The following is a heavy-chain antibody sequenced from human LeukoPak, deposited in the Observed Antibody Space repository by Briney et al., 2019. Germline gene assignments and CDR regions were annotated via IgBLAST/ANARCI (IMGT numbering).Heavy chain of an antibody. CDR1: GFTLDDYA. Sequence: GGSLRLSCAASGFTLDDYAMHWVRQAPGKGLEGVCRISGDGGSTHYADSVKGRFTISRDNSKTSLYLQMNSLRTEDTALYYCAKDRAMGYYYGMDVWGQGTTVTVSS. CDR2: ISGDGGST. CDR3: AKDRAMGYYYGMDV. D-gene: IGHD5-18*01. V-gene: IGHV3-43*02. J-gene: IGHJ6*02.